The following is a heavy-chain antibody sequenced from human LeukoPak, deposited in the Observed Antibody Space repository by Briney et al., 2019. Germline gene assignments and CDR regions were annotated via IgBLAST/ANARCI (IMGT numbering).Heavy chain of an antibody. Sequence: GGSLRLSCVASGFTLSNYAMSWVRQAPGMGLEWVSTVSSSGSYTYYADSVNGRFTISRDNAKKSLYLQMNSLRAEDTAVYYCARVDSSGWYRVIDYWGQGTLVTVSS. V-gene: IGHV3-21*01. J-gene: IGHJ4*02. CDR1: GFTLSNYA. CDR2: VSSSGSYT. CDR3: ARVDSSGWYRVIDY. D-gene: IGHD6-19*01.